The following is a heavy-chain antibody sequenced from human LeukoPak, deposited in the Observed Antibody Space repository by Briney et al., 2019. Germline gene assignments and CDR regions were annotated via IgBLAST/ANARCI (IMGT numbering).Heavy chain of an antibody. CDR2: IDPSDSYT. J-gene: IGHJ5*02. D-gene: IGHD4-17*01. Sequence: GESLKISCKGSGYSFTSCWISWVRQMPGKGLEWMGRIDPSDSYTNYSPSFQGHVTISADKSISTAYLQWSSLKASDTAMYYCARHYYGDYNWFDPWGQGTLVTVSS. V-gene: IGHV5-10-1*01. CDR1: GYSFTSCW. CDR3: ARHYYGDYNWFDP.